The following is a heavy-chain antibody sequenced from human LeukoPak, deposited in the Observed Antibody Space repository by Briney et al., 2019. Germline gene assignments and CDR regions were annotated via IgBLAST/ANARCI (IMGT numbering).Heavy chain of an antibody. D-gene: IGHD5-24*01. CDR3: ARAQFAHWFDP. V-gene: IGHV4-59*11. J-gene: IGHJ5*02. CDR1: GGSISSHY. Sequence: SETLSLTCTVSGGSISSHYWSWIRQPPGKGLEWIGYIYYSGSTNYNPSLKSRVTISVDTSKNQFSLKLSSVTAADTAVYYCARAQFAHWFDPWGQGTLVTASS. CDR2: IYYSGST.